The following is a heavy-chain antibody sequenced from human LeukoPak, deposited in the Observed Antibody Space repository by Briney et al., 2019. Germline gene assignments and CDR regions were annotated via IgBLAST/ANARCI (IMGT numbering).Heavy chain of an antibody. CDR3: ARERGDGYPFDF. V-gene: IGHV1-2*02. CDR1: GYTFTGYY. D-gene: IGHD5-24*01. J-gene: IGHJ4*02. Sequence: ASVKVSCKASGYTFTGYYMHWVRQAPGQGLEWMAWINPNSGGTNYAQKFQGRVTMTRDTSISTAYLELSRLRSDDTAVYYCARERGDGYPFDFWGQGTLVTVSS. CDR2: INPNSGGT.